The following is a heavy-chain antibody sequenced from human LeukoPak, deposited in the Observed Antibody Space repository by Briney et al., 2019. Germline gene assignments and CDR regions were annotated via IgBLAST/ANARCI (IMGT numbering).Heavy chain of an antibody. J-gene: IGHJ3*02. Sequence: GASVKVSCKASGYTFTSYGISWVRQAPGQGLEWMGWISAYNGNTNYAQKLQGRVTMTTDTSTSTAYMELRSLRSDDTAVYYCARALDYDILTGYFRTHDAFDIWGQGTMVTVSS. CDR2: ISAYNGNT. D-gene: IGHD3-9*01. CDR3: ARALDYDILTGYFRTHDAFDI. CDR1: GYTFTSYG. V-gene: IGHV1-18*01.